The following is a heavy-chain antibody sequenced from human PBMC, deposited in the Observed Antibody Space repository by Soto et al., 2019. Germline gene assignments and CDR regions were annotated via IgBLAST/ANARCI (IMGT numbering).Heavy chain of an antibody. J-gene: IGHJ4*02. CDR2: ISGSGGST. CDR1: GFTFNSYD. CDR3: ANPMAKNLTMAGTK. V-gene: IGHV3-23*01. Sequence: GGSLRLSCAASGFTFNSYDMSWVRQAPGKGLEWVSSISGSGGSTFYAASVQGRFTISRDNSKNTIFLQMNGLRTEDTAVYYCANPMAKNLTMAGTKWGQGTLVTVSS. D-gene: IGHD6-19*01.